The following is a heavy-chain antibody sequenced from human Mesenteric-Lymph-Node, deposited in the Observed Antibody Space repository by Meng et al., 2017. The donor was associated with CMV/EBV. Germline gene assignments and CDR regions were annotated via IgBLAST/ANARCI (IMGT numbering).Heavy chain of an antibody. CDR3: AYFGDLPPLW. J-gene: IGHJ4*02. CDR1: GDRISINTAA. V-gene: IGHV6-1*01. Sequence: QIQLHQSGSGLVKSSQTLSVTCTSSGDRISINTAAWNWIRQSPWRGLEWLGRTYYRSESYYDYAVSVKRRISVNLDTSKNQLSLHLNFVTHEDTAVYYCAYFGDLPPLWWGQGTLVTVSS. CDR2: TYYRSESYY. D-gene: IGHD3-16*01.